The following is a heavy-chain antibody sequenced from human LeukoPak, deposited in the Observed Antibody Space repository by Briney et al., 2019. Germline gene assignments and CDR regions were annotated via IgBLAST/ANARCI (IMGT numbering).Heavy chain of an antibody. CDR1: GFTFGSYW. Sequence: GGSLRLSCAASGFTFGSYWMHWVRQAPGKGLVWVSRINSDGSSTSYADSVKGRFTISRDNAKNTLYLQMNSLRAEDTAVYYCARVSTRRTNWFDPWGQGTLVTVSS. CDR3: ARVSTRRTNWFDP. V-gene: IGHV3-74*01. CDR2: INSDGSST. J-gene: IGHJ5*02. D-gene: IGHD1/OR15-1a*01.